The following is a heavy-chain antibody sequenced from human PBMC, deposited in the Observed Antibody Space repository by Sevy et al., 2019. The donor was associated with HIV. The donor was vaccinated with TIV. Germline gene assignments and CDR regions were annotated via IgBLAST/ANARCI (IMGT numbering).Heavy chain of an antibody. V-gene: IGHV3-21*01. J-gene: IGHJ4*02. CDR3: ASRSPWSNGVCPFDY. CDR1: EFTLSSYS. D-gene: IGHD2-8*01. Sequence: GGSLRLSCVASEFTLSSYSMNWVHQAPGKELEWISSISSSSAAIYYADSVKGRFTISRDNAKNSLYLQMNSLRDEDTAVYYCASRSPWSNGVCPFDYWGQGTLVTVSS. CDR2: ISSSSAAI.